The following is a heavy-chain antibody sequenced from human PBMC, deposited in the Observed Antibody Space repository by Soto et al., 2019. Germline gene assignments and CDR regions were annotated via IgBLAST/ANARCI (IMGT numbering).Heavy chain of an antibody. CDR1: GGTFSTYG. CDR3: SRDEAAAATRGMDV. CDR2: IIPIFDTT. Sequence: QVQLVQSGAEVKKPGYSVKVSCKASGGTFSTYGINWVRQAPGQGLEWMGGIIPIFDTTNYAQKFQGKFTITADESTSTVYMELSSLRAEDTAGYYCSRDEAAAATRGMDVWGQGTTVTVAS. D-gene: IGHD2-2*01. V-gene: IGHV1-69*01. J-gene: IGHJ6*02.